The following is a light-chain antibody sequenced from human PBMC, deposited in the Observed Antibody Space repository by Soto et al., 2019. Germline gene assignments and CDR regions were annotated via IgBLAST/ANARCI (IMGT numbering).Light chain of an antibody. CDR3: CSYAGSPRYV. Sequence: QSALTQPRSVSGSLGQSVTISCTGTSSDVGTYNYVSWYQQHPGKAPKVMIYDASERPSGVPDRFSGSKSGNTASLTISGLQAEDEADYYCCSYAGSPRYVLGTGTKLTVL. V-gene: IGLV2-11*01. J-gene: IGLJ1*01. CDR1: SSDVGTYNY. CDR2: DAS.